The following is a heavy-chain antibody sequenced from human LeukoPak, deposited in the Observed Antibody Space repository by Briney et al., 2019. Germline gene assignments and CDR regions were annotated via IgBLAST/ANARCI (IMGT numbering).Heavy chain of an antibody. Sequence: ASVTVSCKASGFTFTSYAMQWVRQARGQGLEWIGWIVVGSGNTNYAQKFHERVTITRDMSTSTAYMELSCLRSEDTAVYFCATGASYYDTSGYYFDYWGQGTLVSVSS. CDR1: GFTFTSYA. D-gene: IGHD3-22*01. V-gene: IGHV1-58*02. J-gene: IGHJ4*02. CDR2: IVVGSGNT. CDR3: ATGASYYDTSGYYFDY.